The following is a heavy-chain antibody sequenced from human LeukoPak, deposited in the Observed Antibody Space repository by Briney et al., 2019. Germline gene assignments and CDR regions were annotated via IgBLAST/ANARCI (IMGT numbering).Heavy chain of an antibody. Sequence: GESLKISCKVSGYSFINYWISWVRRMPGKGLEWMGRIDPSDSYTNYSPSFQGHVTISADRSISTAYLQWSSLKASDTAMYYCARLSGTYDILTGYSYNWFDPWGQGTLVTVSS. J-gene: IGHJ5*02. V-gene: IGHV5-10-1*01. CDR2: IDPSDSYT. D-gene: IGHD3-9*01. CDR1: GYSFINYW. CDR3: ARLSGTYDILTGYSYNWFDP.